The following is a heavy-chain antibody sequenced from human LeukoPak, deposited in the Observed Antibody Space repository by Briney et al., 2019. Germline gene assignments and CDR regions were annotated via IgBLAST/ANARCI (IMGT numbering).Heavy chain of an antibody. CDR3: AKVGAWELQRVFEN. V-gene: IGHV3-7*01. J-gene: IGHJ4*02. Sequence: GGSLRLSCVASGFTFSDYWMTWVRQVPGKGLEWVGHVGRDGSEKNYVDSVKGRFTISRDNAKKSLYLEMNSLRVEDTALYYCAKVGAWELQRVFENWGQGTLVTVSS. CDR1: GFTFSDYW. D-gene: IGHD1-26*01. CDR2: VGRDGSEK.